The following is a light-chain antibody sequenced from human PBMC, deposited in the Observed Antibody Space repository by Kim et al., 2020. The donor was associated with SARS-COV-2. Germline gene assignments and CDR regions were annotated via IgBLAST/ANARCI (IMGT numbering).Light chain of an antibody. CDR3: LQAHTFPRT. Sequence: IQMTQSPSSLSASVGDSVIITCRASQDIRSDLDWFQQKPGKPPKLLIFAASTLHTGVPSRFTGSGSGTDFTLSISSLQSEDFATYFCLQAHTFPRTFGQGTKVDIK. V-gene: IGKV1-6*01. CDR1: QDIRSD. J-gene: IGKJ1*01. CDR2: AAS.